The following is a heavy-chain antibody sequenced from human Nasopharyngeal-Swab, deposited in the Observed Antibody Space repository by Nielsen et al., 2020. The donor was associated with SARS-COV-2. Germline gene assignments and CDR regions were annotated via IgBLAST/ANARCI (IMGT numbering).Heavy chain of an antibody. CDR3: AERDYYDTTGYFES. J-gene: IGHJ4*02. V-gene: IGHV3-23*01. CDR1: GFTFNYFA. D-gene: IGHD3-22*01. Sequence: GESLKISCAASGFTFNYFAMSWVRQPPGKGLEWVAAISRDGDSTFYAGSVKGRFAISRDNSKNTLFLQMNTLRAGDTALYFCAERDYYDTTGYFESWGQGTLVTVSS. CDR2: ISRDGDST.